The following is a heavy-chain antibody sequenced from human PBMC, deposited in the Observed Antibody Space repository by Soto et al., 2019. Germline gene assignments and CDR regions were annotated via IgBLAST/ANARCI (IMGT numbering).Heavy chain of an antibody. D-gene: IGHD5-18*01. CDR3: ARHRNSIQLWYFDY. Sequence: SETLSLTCTVSGGSISSSSYYWGWIRQPPGKGLEWIGSIYYSGSTYYNPSLKSRVTISVDTSKNQFSLKLSSVTAADTAGYYCARHRNSIQLWYFDYWGQGTLVTVSS. CDR1: GGSISSSSYY. CDR2: IYYSGST. J-gene: IGHJ4*02. V-gene: IGHV4-39*01.